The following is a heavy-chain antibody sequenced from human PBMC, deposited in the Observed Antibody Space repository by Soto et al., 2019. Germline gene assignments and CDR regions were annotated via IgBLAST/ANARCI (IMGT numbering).Heavy chain of an antibody. CDR3: AKAMNDYNWDNRPPFDY. V-gene: IGHV3-23*01. J-gene: IGHJ4*02. CDR1: GFTLRNYA. CDR2: ISANDVGT. Sequence: GSLRLSCEASGFTLRNYAMTWVRQAPGKGLEWVSLISANDVGTYYAESVKTRFTISTDQSRNTVYLQMDSLRADDTAIYYCAKAMNDYNWDNRPPFDYWGQGTLVTVSS. D-gene: IGHD1-20*01.